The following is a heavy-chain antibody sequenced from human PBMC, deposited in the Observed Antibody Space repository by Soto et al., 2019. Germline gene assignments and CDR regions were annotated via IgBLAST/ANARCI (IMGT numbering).Heavy chain of an antibody. CDR1: GGSISSTNW. D-gene: IGHD3-22*01. J-gene: IGHJ5*02. CDR2: IYHSGST. V-gene: IGHV4-4*02. CDR3: ARDPYYYGSSGNWFDP. Sequence: TSETLSLTCTVSGGSISSTNWWSWVRQPPGKGLEWIGEIYHSGSTNYNPSLKSRVTISVDKSKNQFSLKLSSVTAADTAVYYCARDPYYYGSSGNWFDPWGQGTLVTAPQ.